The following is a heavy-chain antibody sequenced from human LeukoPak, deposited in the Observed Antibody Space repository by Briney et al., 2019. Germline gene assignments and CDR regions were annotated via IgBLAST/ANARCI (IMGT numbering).Heavy chain of an antibody. CDR2: IKQDGTER. Sequence: GESLRLSCAASGFTFTTYWMSWVRQAPGKGLEWVANIKQDGTERYYVDSVKGRFTISRDNAKNTLYLQMNSLRAEDTAVYYCAKGTVARFGEGDAFDIWGQGTMVTVSS. CDR3: AKGTVARFGEGDAFDI. D-gene: IGHD3-16*01. V-gene: IGHV3-7*03. J-gene: IGHJ3*02. CDR1: GFTFTTYW.